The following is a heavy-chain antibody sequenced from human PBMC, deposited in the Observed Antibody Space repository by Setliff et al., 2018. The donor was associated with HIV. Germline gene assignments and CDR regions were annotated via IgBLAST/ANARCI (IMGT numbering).Heavy chain of an antibody. CDR3: TTGSNSFWCGYSKH. CDR2: IKKKTNGGTR. CDR1: GFIFSNAR. Sequence: GGSLRLSCAASGFIFSNARMNWVRQVPGKGLEWVGHIKKKTNGGTRDYAAPVKGRFTISRDDSKNTLYLQMNSLKSEDTAIYYCTTGSNSFWCGYSKHWGQGALVTVSS. V-gene: IGHV3-15*01. D-gene: IGHD3-3*01. J-gene: IGHJ4*02.